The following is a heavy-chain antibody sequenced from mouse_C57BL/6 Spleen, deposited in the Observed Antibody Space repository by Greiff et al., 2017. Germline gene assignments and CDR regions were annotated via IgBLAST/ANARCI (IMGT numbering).Heavy chain of an antibody. CDR2: IDPSDSYT. J-gene: IGHJ3*01. D-gene: IGHD2-1*01. CDR1: GYTFTSYW. Sequence: QQSCKASGYTFTSYWMHWVKQRPGQGLEWIGEIDPSDSYTNYNQKFKGKSTLTVDKSSSTAYMQLSSLTSEDSAVYYCARGLYYGNFAWFAYWGQGTLVTVSA. CDR3: ARGLYYGNFAWFAY. V-gene: IGHV1-69*01.